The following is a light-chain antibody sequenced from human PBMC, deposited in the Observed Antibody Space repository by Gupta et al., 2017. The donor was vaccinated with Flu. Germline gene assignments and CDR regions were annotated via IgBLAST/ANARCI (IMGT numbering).Light chain of an antibody. V-gene: IGLV1-51*02. CDR3: GTWDNSRNFARV. J-gene: IGLJ3*02. Sequence: QSELTQPPPLSAAPGQKVTISYPGSTSNIGANYVSWYQQLPGTAPRLLIYENNKRPSGMPDRCSGSKSGTSATLGITELQTGDEADYYCGTWDNSRNFARVFGGGTTLTVL. CDR1: TSNIGANY. CDR2: ENN.